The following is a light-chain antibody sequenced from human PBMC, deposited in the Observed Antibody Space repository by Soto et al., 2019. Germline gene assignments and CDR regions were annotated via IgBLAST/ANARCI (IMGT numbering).Light chain of an antibody. Sequence: QSALTQPASVSGSTGQSITISCTGTSSDIGGYNYVSWFQQYPGKAPKVMIYEVTNRPSGVSNRFSGSKSGNTASLTISGLQAEDEADYYCSSYTSTNTLIFGGGTKLTVL. CDR2: EVT. CDR3: SSYTSTNTLI. V-gene: IGLV2-14*01. J-gene: IGLJ2*01. CDR1: SSDIGGYNY.